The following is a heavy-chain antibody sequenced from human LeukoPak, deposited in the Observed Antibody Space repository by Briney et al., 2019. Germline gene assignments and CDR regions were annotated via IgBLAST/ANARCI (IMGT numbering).Heavy chain of an antibody. CDR2: ISGSGSTI. J-gene: IGHJ4*02. Sequence: QPGGSLRLSCAASGFTFSSYEMSWVRQAPGKGLEWVSYISGSGSTIYYAGSVKGRFTISRDNAQNSLYLQMNSLRAEDTAVYYCAKLPIAQQLVEDYWGQGTLVTVSS. D-gene: IGHD6-13*01. CDR3: AKLPIAQQLVEDY. CDR1: GFTFSSYE. V-gene: IGHV3-48*03.